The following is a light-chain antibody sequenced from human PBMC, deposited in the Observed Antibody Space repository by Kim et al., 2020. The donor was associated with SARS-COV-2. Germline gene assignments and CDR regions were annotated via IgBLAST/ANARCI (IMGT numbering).Light chain of an antibody. CDR1: QGGSRN. V-gene: IGKV3-15*01. CDR2: GGC. J-gene: IGKJ2*01. CDR3: QQYDNWPPKYT. Sequence: SPGEKTHHSCRGKQGGSRNLAWYQQKAGQAPTLLIYGGCTRDTGMPARFSRSESVTEFTHTNNSLQSEDFAVYYCQQYDNWPPKYTLGQETKLDIK.